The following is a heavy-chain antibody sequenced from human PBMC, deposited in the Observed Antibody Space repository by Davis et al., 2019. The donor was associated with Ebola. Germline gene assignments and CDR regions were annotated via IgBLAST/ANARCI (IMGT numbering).Heavy chain of an antibody. J-gene: IGHJ6*02. CDR3: ARGQRVGYCSSTSCYSLYYYYGMDV. V-gene: IGHV4-39*07. D-gene: IGHD2-2*01. Sequence: PSETLSLTCTVSGGSISSGDYYWSWIRQPPGKGLEWIGEINHSGSTNYNPSLNSRVTISVDTSKNQFSLKLSSVTAADTAVYYCARGQRVGYCSSTSCYSLYYYYGMDVWGQGTTVTVSS. CDR1: GGSISSGDYY. CDR2: INHSGST.